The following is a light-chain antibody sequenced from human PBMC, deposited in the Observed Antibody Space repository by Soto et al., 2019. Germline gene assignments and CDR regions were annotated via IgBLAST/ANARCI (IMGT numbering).Light chain of an antibody. V-gene: IGLV2-11*01. CDR1: GSDVGGYDF. Sequence: QAVVTQPRSVSGSPGQSVTISCTGTGSDVGGYDFVSWYQQHPGKAPKLMIYDVSKRPSGVPDRFSGSKSGNTASLTISGLQADDEADYYCCSFAGTYTVVFGGGTKLTVL. CDR2: DVS. J-gene: IGLJ2*01. CDR3: CSFAGTYTVV.